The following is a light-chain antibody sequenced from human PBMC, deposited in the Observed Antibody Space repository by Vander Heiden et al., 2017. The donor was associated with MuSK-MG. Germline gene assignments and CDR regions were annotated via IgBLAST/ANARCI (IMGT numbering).Light chain of an antibody. CDR2: DLN. CDR3: CTYAASSAL. J-gene: IGLJ3*02. CDR1: SVTFGSYSP. Sequence: QSALTQPASVTGSPGQSITISCTGASVTFGSYSPVSWYQQFPGKAPKLIIYDLNKRPSGVSDRFSGSKSGNTASLTIAGLQAEDEEDYFCCTYAASSALFGGGTKVAVL. V-gene: IGLV2-23*02.